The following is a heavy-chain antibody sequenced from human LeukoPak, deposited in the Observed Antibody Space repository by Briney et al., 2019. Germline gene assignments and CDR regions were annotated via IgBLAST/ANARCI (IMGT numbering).Heavy chain of an antibody. D-gene: IGHD3-22*01. CDR1: GGTFSSYA. V-gene: IGHV1-69*13. CDR3: ARDTYYYDSSGSYGNYYYYMDV. Sequence: ASVKVSCKASGGTFSSYAISWVRQAPGQGLEWMGGIIPIFGTANYAQKFQGRVTITADESTSTAYMELSSLRSEDTAVCYCARDTYYYDSSGSYGNYYYYMDVWGKGTTVTVSS. J-gene: IGHJ6*03. CDR2: IIPIFGTA.